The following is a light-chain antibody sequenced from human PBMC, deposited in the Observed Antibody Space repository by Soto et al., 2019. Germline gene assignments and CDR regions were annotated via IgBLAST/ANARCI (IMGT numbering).Light chain of an antibody. Sequence: QSVLTQPPSASGSPGQSVTISCTGTSSDVGGYNYVSWYQQHPGKAPKLMIYEVSKRPSGVPDRFSGSKSGNTASLTVSGLQVEDEADYSCGSYAGSKSVFGTGTKVPV. J-gene: IGLJ1*01. CDR2: EVS. V-gene: IGLV2-8*01. CDR3: GSYAGSKSV. CDR1: SSDVGGYNY.